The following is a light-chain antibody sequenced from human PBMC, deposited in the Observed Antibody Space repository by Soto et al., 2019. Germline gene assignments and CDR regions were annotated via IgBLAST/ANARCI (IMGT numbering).Light chain of an antibody. CDR3: SSYASSRTLLYV. V-gene: IGLV2-14*01. Sequence: QSALTQPASVSGSPGQSITISCTGTSSDVGGYNYVSWYQQHPGKAPKLMIYDVSKRPSGVSNRFSGSKSGNTASLTISGLQAEDEADYYCSSYASSRTLLYVFGTGTKLTVL. J-gene: IGLJ1*01. CDR1: SSDVGGYNY. CDR2: DVS.